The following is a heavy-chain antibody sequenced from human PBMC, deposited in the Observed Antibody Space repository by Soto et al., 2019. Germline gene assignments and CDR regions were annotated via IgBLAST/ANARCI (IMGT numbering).Heavy chain of an antibody. CDR1: GFSFTTAGVA. V-gene: IGHV2-5*01. CDR2: IYYNDDR. D-gene: IGHD5-12*01. CDR3: AHSDGGYEIIYFDF. J-gene: IGHJ4*02. Sequence: QLTLQESGPTLVKPTQTLTLTCTFSGFSFTTAGVAVGWIRQTPGGALEWLTLIYYNDDRRFSPSLKTRLTITADTSKNQVVLPLTNVDPGDTATYFCAHSDGGYEIIYFDFWGQGIPVTVSS.